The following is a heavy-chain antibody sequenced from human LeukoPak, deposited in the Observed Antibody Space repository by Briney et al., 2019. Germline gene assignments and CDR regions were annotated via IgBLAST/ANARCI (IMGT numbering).Heavy chain of an antibody. D-gene: IGHD2-21*01. V-gene: IGHV3-21*04. J-gene: IGHJ4*02. CDR1: GFVFSDFG. Sequence: GESLRLSCVASGFVFSDFGMNWVRQVPGKGLEWVAFISSRVTSTFYAESVEGRFSISRDTGKKSLDLQMTSLRVEDSAAYYCVRGTDCSSTTCYPLSAFDFWGQGTVVAVSS. CDR2: ISSRVTST. CDR3: VRGTDCSSTTCYPLSAFDF.